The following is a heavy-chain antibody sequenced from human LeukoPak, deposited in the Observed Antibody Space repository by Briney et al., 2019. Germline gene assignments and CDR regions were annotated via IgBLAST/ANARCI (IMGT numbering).Heavy chain of an antibody. J-gene: IGHJ5*02. CDR2: INPSGAST. D-gene: IGHD4-23*01. CDR3: ARDNSVEDTAWWFDP. CDR1: GYSFTGHY. V-gene: IGHV1-46*01. Sequence: GASVKVSCKASGYSFTGHYIHWVRQAPGQGLEWMGIINPSGASTSYAQKFQGRVTMTRDMSTSTDYMELSSLRSEDTAVYYCARDNSVEDTAWWFDPWGQGTLVTVSS.